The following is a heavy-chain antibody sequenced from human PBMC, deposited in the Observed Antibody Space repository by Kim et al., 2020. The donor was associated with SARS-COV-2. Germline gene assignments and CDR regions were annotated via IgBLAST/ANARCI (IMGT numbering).Heavy chain of an antibody. D-gene: IGHD3-3*01. CDR3: AKGRITIFGVVISHNWFDP. J-gene: IGHJ5*02. Sequence: GGSLRLSCAASGFTFSSYGMHWVRQAPGKGLEWVAVISYDGSNKYYADSVKGRFTISRDNSKNTLYLQMNSLRAEDTAVYYCAKGRITIFGVVISHNWFDPWGQGTLVTVSS. CDR1: GFTFSSYG. V-gene: IGHV3-30*18. CDR2: ISYDGSNK.